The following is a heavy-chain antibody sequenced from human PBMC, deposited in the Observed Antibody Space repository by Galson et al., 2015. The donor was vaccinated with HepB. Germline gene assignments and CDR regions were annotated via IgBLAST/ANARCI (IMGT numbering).Heavy chain of an antibody. J-gene: IGHJ3*02. Sequence: SVKVSCKASGYTFTSYDINWVRQATGRGLEWMGWMNPNSGNTGYAQKFQGRVTMTRNTSISTAYMELSSLRSEDTAVYYCARVGVIAIRNDAFDIWGQGTMVTVSS. CDR2: MNPNSGNT. CDR1: GYTFTSYD. D-gene: IGHD2-21*01. CDR3: ARVGVIAIRNDAFDI. V-gene: IGHV1-8*01.